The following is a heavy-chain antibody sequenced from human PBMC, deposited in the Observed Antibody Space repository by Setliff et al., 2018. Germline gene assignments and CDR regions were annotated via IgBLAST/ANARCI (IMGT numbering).Heavy chain of an antibody. CDR3: ARVASGWWWFDY. V-gene: IGHV3-74*01. Sequence: PGGSLRLSCAASGFTFSSYWMHWVRQAPGKGLVWVSRINPEGSTTSYADSVKGRFTISRDNAKNTVYLQMNSLRAEDTAVYYCARVASGWWWFDYWGQGTLVTVSS. CDR1: GFTFSSYW. D-gene: IGHD6-19*01. J-gene: IGHJ4*02. CDR2: INPEGSTT.